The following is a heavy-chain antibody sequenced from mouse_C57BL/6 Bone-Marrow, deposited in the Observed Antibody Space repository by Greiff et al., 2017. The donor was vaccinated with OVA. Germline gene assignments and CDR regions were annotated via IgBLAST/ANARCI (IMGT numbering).Heavy chain of an antibody. J-gene: IGHJ3*01. CDR2: ISSGGDYI. V-gene: IGHV5-9-1*02. D-gene: IGHD2-1*01. CDR3: TRFYSFAY. Sequence: EVMLVESGEGLVKPGGSLKLSCAASGFTFSSYAMSWVRQTPEKRLEWVAYISSGGDYIYFADTVKGGINISRDNARNTLCLQMSSLKSEDTAMYYCTRFYSFAYWGQGTLVTVSA. CDR1: GFTFSSYA.